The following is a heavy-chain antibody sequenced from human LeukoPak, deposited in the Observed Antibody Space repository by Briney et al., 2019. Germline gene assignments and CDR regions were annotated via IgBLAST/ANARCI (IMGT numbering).Heavy chain of an antibody. CDR3: AREDASGSYYRSLDY. CDR2: ISISSTYI. V-gene: IGHV3-21*01. Sequence: GGSLRLSCAASEFTFSIYSMNWVRQAPGKGLEWVSSISISSTYIYYADSVKGRFTISRDNAKNLLFLQMNSLRADDTAVYYCAREDASGSYYRSLDYWGQGTLVTVSS. CDR1: EFTFSIYS. D-gene: IGHD3-10*01. J-gene: IGHJ4*02.